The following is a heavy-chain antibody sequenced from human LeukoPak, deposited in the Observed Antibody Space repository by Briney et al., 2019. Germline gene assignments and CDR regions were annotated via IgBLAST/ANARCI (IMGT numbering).Heavy chain of an antibody. CDR3: ARDLYSSGRFDY. Sequence: PGGSLRLSCAASGFTVSGNYMSWVRRAPGKGLEWVSIIYSGGATYYADSVKGRFTISRDNSNNTLYLQMNSLRAEDTAVYYCARDLYSSGRFDYWGQGTLVTVSS. J-gene: IGHJ4*02. CDR1: GFTVSGNY. D-gene: IGHD6-19*01. CDR2: IYSGGAT. V-gene: IGHV3-53*01.